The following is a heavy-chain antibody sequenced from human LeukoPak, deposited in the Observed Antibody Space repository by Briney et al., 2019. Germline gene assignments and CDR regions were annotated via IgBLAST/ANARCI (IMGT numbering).Heavy chain of an antibody. Sequence: GRSLRLSCVASGFTFDDYAMHWVRQAPGKGLEWVSGISWNSGSIGYADSVKGRFTISRDNAKNSLYLQMNSLRAEDTALYYCAKGFGGPGYSSSWYGIDYWGQGTLVTVSS. CDR3: AKGFGGPGYSSSWYGIDY. CDR2: ISWNSGSI. CDR1: GFTFDDYA. J-gene: IGHJ4*02. D-gene: IGHD6-13*01. V-gene: IGHV3-9*01.